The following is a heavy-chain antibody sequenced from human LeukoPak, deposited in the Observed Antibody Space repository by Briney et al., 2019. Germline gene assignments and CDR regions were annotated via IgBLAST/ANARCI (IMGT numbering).Heavy chain of an antibody. CDR2: IYYSGST. CDR1: GGSISSYY. V-gene: IGHV4-59*01. Sequence: PSETLSLTCTVSGGSISSYYWSWIRQPPGKGLEWIGYIYYSGSTNYNPSLKSRVTISVDTSKNQFSLKLSSVTAADTAVYYCARRRIHWSPDYWGQGTLVTVSS. D-gene: IGHD2-8*02. J-gene: IGHJ4*02. CDR3: ARRRIHWSPDY.